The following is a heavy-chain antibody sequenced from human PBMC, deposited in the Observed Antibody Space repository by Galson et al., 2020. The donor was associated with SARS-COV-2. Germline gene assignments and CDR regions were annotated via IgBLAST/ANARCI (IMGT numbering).Heavy chain of an antibody. J-gene: IGHJ6*02. CDR3: AREVVIQGAGRDV. D-gene: IGHD6-6*01. V-gene: IGHV3-48*03. Sequence: GGSLRLSCAASGFSLSSFEINWLRHVPGKGLEWISYISGGGSATYYADSVKGRFTISKDNAKNVVYLRMNSLRVEDTGVYYCAREVVIQGAGRDVWGQVTTVIVSS. CDR1: GFSLSSFE. CDR2: ISGGGSAT.